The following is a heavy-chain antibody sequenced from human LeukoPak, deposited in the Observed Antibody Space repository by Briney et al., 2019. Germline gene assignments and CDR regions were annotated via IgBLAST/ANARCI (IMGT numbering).Heavy chain of an antibody. D-gene: IGHD4-23*01. CDR3: ARGLLTPRARDAFDI. Sequence: ASVTVSCKASGYTFTTYGISWVRQAPGQGLEWMGWVSAYNGNTNYAQKLQGRVTMTTDTSANTAYMELGSLRSDDTAVYYCARGLLTPRARDAFDIWGQGTMVTVSS. CDR1: GYTFTTYG. V-gene: IGHV1-18*01. J-gene: IGHJ3*02. CDR2: VSAYNGNT.